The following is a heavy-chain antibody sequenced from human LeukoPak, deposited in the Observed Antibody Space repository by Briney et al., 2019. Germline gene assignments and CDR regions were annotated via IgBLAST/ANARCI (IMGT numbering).Heavy chain of an antibody. Sequence: GESLKIFCKGSGYSFTSYWISWVRQMPGKGLEWMGRIDPSDSYTNYSPSFQGHVTISADKSISTAYLQWSSLKASDTAMYYCARFSDSSGYYSAFDIWGQGTMVTVSS. CDR2: IDPSDSYT. CDR3: ARFSDSSGYYSAFDI. J-gene: IGHJ3*02. CDR1: GYSFTSYW. D-gene: IGHD3-22*01. V-gene: IGHV5-10-1*01.